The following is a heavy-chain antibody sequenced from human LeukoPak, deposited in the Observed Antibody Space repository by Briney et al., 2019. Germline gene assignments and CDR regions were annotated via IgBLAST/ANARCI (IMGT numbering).Heavy chain of an antibody. V-gene: IGHV1-69*01. D-gene: IGHD2-8*01. CDR3: TRAGRSISMVFFV. Sequence: GASVKVSCKASGDTFSTYAINWVRQAPGQGLEWMGQIIPVFDTTYYEQKMQGRVTITADQSTSTVYMELSNLRSGDTGVYYCTRAGRSISMVFFVWGQGTLVTVSS. CDR1: GDTFSTYA. J-gene: IGHJ4*02. CDR2: IIPVFDTT.